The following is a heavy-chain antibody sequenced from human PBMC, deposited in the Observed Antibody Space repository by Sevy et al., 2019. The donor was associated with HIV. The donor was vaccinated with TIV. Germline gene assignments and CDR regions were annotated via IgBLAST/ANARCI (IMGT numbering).Heavy chain of an antibody. Sequence: GGSLRLSCAASGFTFSSYAMSWVRQAPGKGLEWVSAISGSGGSTYYADSVKGRFTISRDNSKNMLYLQMNSLRAEDTAVYYCAKGWGIAAAGSGDAFDIWGQGTMVTVSS. CDR3: AKGWGIAAAGSGDAFDI. CDR2: ISGSGGST. V-gene: IGHV3-23*01. D-gene: IGHD6-13*01. CDR1: GFTFSSYA. J-gene: IGHJ3*02.